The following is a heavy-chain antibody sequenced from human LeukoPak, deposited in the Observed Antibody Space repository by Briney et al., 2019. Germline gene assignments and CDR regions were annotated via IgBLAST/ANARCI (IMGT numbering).Heavy chain of an antibody. CDR1: GFTFSSYS. J-gene: IGHJ4*02. CDR2: ISSSSSYI. D-gene: IGHD6-19*01. V-gene: IGHV3-21*01. Sequence: PGGSLRLSCAASGFTFSSYSMNWVRQAPGKGLEWVSSISSSSSYIYYADSVKGRFTISRDNAKNSLYLQMNSLRAEDTAVYYCARDPSSIAVADNYFDYWGQGTLVTVSS. CDR3: ARDPSSIAVADNYFDY.